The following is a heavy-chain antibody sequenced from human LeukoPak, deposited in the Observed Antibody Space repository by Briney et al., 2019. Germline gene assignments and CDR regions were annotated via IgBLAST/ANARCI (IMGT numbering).Heavy chain of an antibody. CDR1: GFTFSSYA. J-gene: IGHJ4*02. CDR3: AKDFYYYGSGSYLFDY. CDR2: ISGSGGST. V-gene: IGHV3-23*01. D-gene: IGHD3-10*01. Sequence: PGGSLRLSCAASGFTFSSYAMSWVRQAPGKGLEWVSAISGSGGSTYYADSVKGRFTISRDNSKNTLYLQMNSLRAEDTAVYYCAKDFYYYGSGSYLFDYWGQGTLVTVSS.